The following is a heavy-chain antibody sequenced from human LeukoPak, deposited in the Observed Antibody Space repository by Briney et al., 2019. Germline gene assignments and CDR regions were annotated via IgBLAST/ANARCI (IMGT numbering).Heavy chain of an antibody. CDR1: GGSIGSYY. Sequence: SETLSLTCTVSGGSIGSYYWSWIRQPAGKGLEWIGRVYTSGRTNTNPSLKSRVTMSVDTSKNQFSLKLSSVTAADTAVYYCARALSYYDSSGYGGDAFDIWGQGTMVTVSS. CDR2: VYTSGRT. D-gene: IGHD3-22*01. V-gene: IGHV4-4*07. J-gene: IGHJ3*02. CDR3: ARALSYYDSSGYGGDAFDI.